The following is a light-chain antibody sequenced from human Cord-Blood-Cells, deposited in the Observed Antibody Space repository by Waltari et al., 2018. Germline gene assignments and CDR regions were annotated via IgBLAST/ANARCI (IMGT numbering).Light chain of an antibody. V-gene: IGKV3-20*01. J-gene: IGKJ3*01. Sequence: EIVLTQSPGTLSLSPGERATLSCRASQSVSSSYLAWYQQKPGQAPRLLIYGAFSRATGIPDRFSGSGSGTDFTLTISRLEPEDFAVYYCQQYGSSPFTFCPGTKVDIK. CDR3: QQYGSSPFT. CDR1: QSVSSSY. CDR2: GAF.